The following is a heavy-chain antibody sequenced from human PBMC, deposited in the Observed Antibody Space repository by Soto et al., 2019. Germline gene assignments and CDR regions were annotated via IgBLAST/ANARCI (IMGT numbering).Heavy chain of an antibody. J-gene: IGHJ4*02. D-gene: IGHD2-21*01. CDR1: GDTISTGGYS. V-gene: IGHV4-30-2*02. CDR2: TYHSGNP. Sequence: TLSLTCGVSGDTISTGGYSWAWIRQPPGKALEWIGHTYHSGNPYYNPSLKSRVIISVDRSKNQFSLKLTSVNAADTAVYYCTRGGDAYKNGHWGQGTLVTVSS. CDR3: TRGGDAYKNGH.